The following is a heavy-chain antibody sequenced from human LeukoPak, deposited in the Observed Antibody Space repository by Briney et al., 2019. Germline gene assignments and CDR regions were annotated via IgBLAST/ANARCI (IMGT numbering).Heavy chain of an antibody. CDR2: ISGSDAGT. J-gene: IGHJ4*02. D-gene: IGHD3-9*01. CDR1: GFTFSSYA. Sequence: GGSLRLSCAACGFTFSSYAMSWVRQIPGKGLEWVSAISGSDAGTYYADSVKGRFTISRANSKNTLHLQMNSLKTEDTAVYYCTTLSHVILTEEAEDSWGQGTLVTVSS. V-gene: IGHV3-23*01. CDR3: TTLSHVILTEEAEDS.